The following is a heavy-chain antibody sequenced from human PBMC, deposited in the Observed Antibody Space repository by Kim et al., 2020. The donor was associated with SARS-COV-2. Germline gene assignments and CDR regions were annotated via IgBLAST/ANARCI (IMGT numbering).Heavy chain of an antibody. CDR3: AKGGQRWLQLGFDY. J-gene: IGHJ4*02. D-gene: IGHD5-12*01. V-gene: IGHV3-23*01. Sequence: ADSVKGRFTISRDNSKNTLYLQMNSLRAEDTAVYYCAKGGQRWLQLGFDYWGQGTLVTVSS.